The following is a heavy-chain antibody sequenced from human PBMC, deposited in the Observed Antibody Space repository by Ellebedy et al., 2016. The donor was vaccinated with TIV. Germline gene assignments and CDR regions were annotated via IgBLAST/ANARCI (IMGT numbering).Heavy chain of an antibody. CDR1: GFSFSTYT. V-gene: IGHV3-21*01. CDR3: ARVYCRSNTCFNAIDV. D-gene: IGHD2-2*01. J-gene: IGHJ6*02. Sequence: GGSLRLXXAASGFSFSTYTMNWVRQAQGKGLEWVSSINTRSNYMYYADSMKGRFTVSRDNAKNSLYLQMNSLRAEDTAVYYCARVYCRSNTCFNAIDVWGPGTTVTVSS. CDR2: INTRSNYM.